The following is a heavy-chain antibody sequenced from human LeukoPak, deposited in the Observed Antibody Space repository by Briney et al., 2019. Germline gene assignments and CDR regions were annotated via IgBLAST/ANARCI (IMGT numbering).Heavy chain of an antibody. Sequence: GGSLRLSCVASGFTFSSYSMNWVRQAPGKGLEWVSFISSSSYIYYADSVKGRFTISRDNAKNSLYLQMNSLRAEDTAVYYCARVGYDFWSGSKDYYYMDVWGKGTTVTVSS. D-gene: IGHD3-3*01. CDR1: GFTFSSYS. CDR2: ISSSSYI. J-gene: IGHJ6*03. V-gene: IGHV3-21*01. CDR3: ARVGYDFWSGSKDYYYMDV.